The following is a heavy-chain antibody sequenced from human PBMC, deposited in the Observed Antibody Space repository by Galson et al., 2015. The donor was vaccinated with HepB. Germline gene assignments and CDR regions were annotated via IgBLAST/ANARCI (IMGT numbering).Heavy chain of an antibody. D-gene: IGHD6-19*01. V-gene: IGHV3-23*01. CDR2: ISGIGVST. Sequence: SLRLSCAASGFTFSSYGMRWVRQAPGKGLEWVSGISGIGVSTYYADSVKGRFTISRDNSKNTLYLQMDSLRAGETAVYYCANRGGGWFFDYWGQGALVTVSS. CDR1: GFTFSSYG. J-gene: IGHJ4*02. CDR3: ANRGGGWFFDY.